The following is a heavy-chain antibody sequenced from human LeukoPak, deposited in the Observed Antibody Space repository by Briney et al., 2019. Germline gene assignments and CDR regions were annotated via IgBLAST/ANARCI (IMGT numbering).Heavy chain of an antibody. D-gene: IGHD6-19*01. V-gene: IGHV3-66*01. CDR3: ARASGSGWEFDF. CDR2: FYNSDST. Sequence: GGSLRLSCAASGFTVSSYYMSWVRQAPGKGLEWVSVFYNSDSTYHADSVKGRFSISRDNSKNMLYLQMNSLRAEDTAVYFCARASGSGWEFDFWGQGTLVTVSS. CDR1: GFTVSSYY. J-gene: IGHJ4*02.